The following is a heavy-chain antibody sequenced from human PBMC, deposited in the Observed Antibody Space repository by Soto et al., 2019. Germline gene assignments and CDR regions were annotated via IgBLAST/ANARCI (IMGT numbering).Heavy chain of an antibody. CDR2: LIPIFDTA. CDR3: ARGYCSGGSCSYYYYGMDV. CDR1: GGTFSSYA. D-gene: IGHD2-15*01. Sequence: AVKVSCKASGGTFSSYAISWVRQAPEQGLEWMGGLIPIFDTANYAQKFQGRVRITADESTSTAYMELRSLRSEDTAVYYCARGYCSGGSCSYYYYGMDVWGQGTTVTVSS. J-gene: IGHJ6*02. V-gene: IGHV1-69*13.